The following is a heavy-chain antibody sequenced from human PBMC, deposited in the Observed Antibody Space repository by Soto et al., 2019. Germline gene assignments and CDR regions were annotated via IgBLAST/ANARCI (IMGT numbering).Heavy chain of an antibody. CDR1: GGSISSSSYY. J-gene: IGHJ3*02. V-gene: IGHV4-39*01. CDR2: IYYSGST. D-gene: IGHD3-22*01. Sequence: PSETLSLTCTVSGGSISSSSYYWGWIRQPPGKGLEWIGSIYYSGSTYYNPSLKSRVTISVDTSKNQFSLKLSSVTAADTAVYYCARLGLLLQDAFDIWGQGTMVTV. CDR3: ARLGLLLQDAFDI.